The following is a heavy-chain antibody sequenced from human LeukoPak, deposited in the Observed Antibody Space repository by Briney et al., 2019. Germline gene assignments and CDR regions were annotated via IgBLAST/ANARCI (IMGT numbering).Heavy chain of an antibody. Sequence: PGGSLRLSCAASGFTFSSYSMNWVRQAPGKGLEWVSSISSSSSYIYYADSVKGRFTISRDNAKNSLYLQMNSLRAEDTAVYYCARDNFDVDSSGWYYFDYWGQGTLVTVSS. CDR3: ARDNFDVDSSGWYYFDY. D-gene: IGHD6-19*01. V-gene: IGHV3-21*01. CDR2: ISSSSSYI. J-gene: IGHJ4*02. CDR1: GFTFSSYS.